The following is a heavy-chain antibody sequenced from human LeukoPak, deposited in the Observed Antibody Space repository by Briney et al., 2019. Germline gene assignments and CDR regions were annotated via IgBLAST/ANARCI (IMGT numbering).Heavy chain of an antibody. D-gene: IGHD1-26*01. CDR1: GGSFSGYY. CDR2: INHSGST. J-gene: IGHJ4*02. Sequence: PSETLSLTCAVYGGSFSGYYWSWIRQPPGKGLEWIGEINHSGSTNYNPSLKSRVTISVDTSKNQFSLKLSSVTAEDTAVYYCARELIVGATTRLGGQDYWGQGTLVTVSS. CDR3: ARELIVGATTRLGGQDY. V-gene: IGHV4-34*01.